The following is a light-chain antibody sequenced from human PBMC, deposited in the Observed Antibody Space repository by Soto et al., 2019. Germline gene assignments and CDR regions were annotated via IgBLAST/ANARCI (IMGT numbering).Light chain of an antibody. CDR3: QQRSNWPPV. J-gene: IGKJ4*01. V-gene: IGKV3-11*01. Sequence: EVVLTQSPATLSVSPGDRATLSCRASQSVSRNLAWYQQKPGQAPRLLIYGASTRATGVPARFSGSGSATEFTLTISSLEPEDFAVYYCQQRSNWPPVFGGGTKVEIK. CDR1: QSVSRN. CDR2: GAS.